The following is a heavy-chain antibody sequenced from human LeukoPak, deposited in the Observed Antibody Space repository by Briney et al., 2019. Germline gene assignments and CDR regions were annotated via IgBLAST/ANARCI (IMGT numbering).Heavy chain of an antibody. D-gene: IGHD2-21*02. V-gene: IGHV1-2*02. J-gene: IGHJ4*01. CDR1: GYTFTGYY. Sequence: ASVKVSCKASGYTFTGYYMHWVRQAPGQGLEWMGWINPNSGGTNYAQKFQGRVTMTRDTSISTAYMELSRPRSDDTAVYYCAREVGTAIHVADDWGQGTLVTV. CDR2: INPNSGGT. CDR3: AREVGTAIHVADD.